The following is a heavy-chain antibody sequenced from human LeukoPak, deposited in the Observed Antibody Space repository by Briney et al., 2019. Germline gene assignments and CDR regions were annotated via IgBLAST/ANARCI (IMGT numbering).Heavy chain of an antibody. CDR1: GFTFSSYG. J-gene: IGHJ4*02. Sequence: PGRSLRLSCAASGFTFSSYGMYWVRQAPGKGLEWVAVISFEGSNKYYADSVRGRFTGSRDNSKDTLYLQMNSLRAEDTAVYYCAKDEIGAVAGLLDYWGQGILVTVSS. CDR2: ISFEGSNK. D-gene: IGHD6-19*01. CDR3: AKDEIGAVAGLLDY. V-gene: IGHV3-30*18.